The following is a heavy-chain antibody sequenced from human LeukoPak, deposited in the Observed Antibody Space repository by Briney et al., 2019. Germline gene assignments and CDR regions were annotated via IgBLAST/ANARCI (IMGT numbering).Heavy chain of an antibody. CDR2: ISYDGSNK. V-gene: IGHV3-30-3*01. Sequence: GWSLRLSCAGSGFTFRSYAMHWVRQAPGKGLEGVAVISYDGSNKDYADSVKGRFTISRDNSKNTLYLQMNSLRAEDTAFYYCARESLNGFYIWGEGTMVTVSS. J-gene: IGHJ3*02. CDR3: ARESLNGFYI. CDR1: GFTFRSYA.